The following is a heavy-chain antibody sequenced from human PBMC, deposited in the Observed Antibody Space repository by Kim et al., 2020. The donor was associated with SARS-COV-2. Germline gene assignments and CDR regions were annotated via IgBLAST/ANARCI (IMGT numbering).Heavy chain of an antibody. J-gene: IGHJ4*02. CDR3: VKDLSGLAKVN. D-gene: IGHD3-9*01. Sequence: TYYADSVKGRFTISRDNSKNTLYLQMNSLRAEDTAVYYCVKDLSGLAKVNRGQGTLVTVSS. CDR2: T. V-gene: IGHV3-23*01.